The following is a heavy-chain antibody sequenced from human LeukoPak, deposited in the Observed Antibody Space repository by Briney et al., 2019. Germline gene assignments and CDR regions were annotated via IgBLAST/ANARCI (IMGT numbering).Heavy chain of an antibody. CDR2: IYYSGTT. CDR3: ARSPDDAFDI. V-gene: IGHV4-31*03. J-gene: IGHJ3*02. Sequence: SETLSLTCTVSGGSISSGGYYWSWIRQHPGKGLEWIGYIYYSGTTYYNPSLKSRVSISVDTSKNQFSLRLNSVTAADTAVYYCARSPDDAFDIWGQGTMVTVSS. CDR1: GGSISSGGYY.